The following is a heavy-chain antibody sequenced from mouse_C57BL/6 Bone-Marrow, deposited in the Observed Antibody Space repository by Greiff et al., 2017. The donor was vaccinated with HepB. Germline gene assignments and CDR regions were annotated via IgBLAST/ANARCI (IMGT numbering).Heavy chain of an antibody. Sequence: EVQVVESGGGLVKPGGSLKLSCAASGFTFSSYAMSWVRQTPEKRLEWVATISDGGSYTYYPDNVKGRFTISRDNAKNNLYLQMSHLKSEDTAMYYCARELLRDWYFDVWGTGTTVTVSS. J-gene: IGHJ1*03. D-gene: IGHD1-1*01. CDR3: ARELLRDWYFDV. V-gene: IGHV5-4*01. CDR2: ISDGGSYT. CDR1: GFTFSSYA.